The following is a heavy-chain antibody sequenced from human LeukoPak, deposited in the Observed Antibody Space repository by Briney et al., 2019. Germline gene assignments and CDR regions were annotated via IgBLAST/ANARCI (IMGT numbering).Heavy chain of an antibody. J-gene: IGHJ4*02. CDR3: AKEQMMYSSSPFDY. CDR1: GMFFSSNG. CDR2: ISGSGDST. D-gene: IGHD6-19*01. V-gene: IGHV3-23*01. Sequence: PGGSLRLSCAASGMFFSSNGMSWVRQAPGKGLEWVSGISGSGDSTYYADSVKGRFTISRDNSKNTLYLQMNSLRAEDTAVYFCAKEQMMYSSSPFDYWGQGALVTV.